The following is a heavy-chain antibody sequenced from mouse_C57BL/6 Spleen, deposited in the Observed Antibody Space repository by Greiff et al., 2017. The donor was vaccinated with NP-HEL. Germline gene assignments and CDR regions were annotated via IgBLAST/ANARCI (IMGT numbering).Heavy chain of an antibody. J-gene: IGHJ1*03. CDR3: AREGGHYGSSHYWYFDV. Sequence: EVKLMESEGGLVQPGRSMKLSCTASGFTFSDYYMAWVRQVPEKGLEWVANINYDGSSTYYLDSLKSRFIISRDNAKNILYLQMSSLKSEDTATYYCAREGGHYGSSHYWYFDVWGTGTTVTVSS. D-gene: IGHD1-1*01. V-gene: IGHV5-16*01. CDR2: INYDGSST. CDR1: GFTFSDYY.